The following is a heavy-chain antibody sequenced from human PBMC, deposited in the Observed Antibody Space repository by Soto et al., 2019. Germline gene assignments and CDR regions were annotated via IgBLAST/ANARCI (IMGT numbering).Heavy chain of an antibody. CDR1: GQYIKSNFW. V-gene: IGHV4-4*02. J-gene: IGHJ6*02. Sequence: SETLSLTCLVSGQYIKSNFWWAWVRQSPGKDLEWIGEIYHGGSTNYNPSLKSRVTISVDKSKNQFSLKLSSVTAADTAVYYCAQRGWELAYYYGMDVWGQGTTVTVSS. CDR2: IYHGGST. CDR3: AQRGWELAYYYGMDV. D-gene: IGHD1-26*01.